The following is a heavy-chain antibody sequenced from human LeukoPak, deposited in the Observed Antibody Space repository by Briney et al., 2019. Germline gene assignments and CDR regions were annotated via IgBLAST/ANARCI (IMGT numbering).Heavy chain of an antibody. CDR3: ATLGGHSLAVQNGY. Sequence: GASVKVSCKASGYTFTDYYIHWVRQAPGQGLEWMGWINPSSGATRYAQKFQGRVTMTRDTSSSTAYMELSRLRSDDTAVYYCATLGGHSLAVQNGYWGQGTLVTVSS. V-gene: IGHV1-2*02. D-gene: IGHD3-16*01. CDR1: GYTFTDYY. CDR2: INPSSGAT. J-gene: IGHJ4*02.